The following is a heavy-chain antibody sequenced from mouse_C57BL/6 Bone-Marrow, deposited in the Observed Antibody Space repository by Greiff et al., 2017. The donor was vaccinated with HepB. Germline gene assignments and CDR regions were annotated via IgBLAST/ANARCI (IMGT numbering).Heavy chain of an antibody. CDR3: ARFTTVVDWYFDV. CDR1: GYTFTGYW. J-gene: IGHJ1*03. V-gene: IGHV1-9*01. D-gene: IGHD1-1*01. CDR2: ILPGSGST. Sequence: VQLQQSGAELMKPGASVKLSCKATGYTFTGYWIEWVKQRPGHGLEWIGEILPGSGSTNYNEKFKGKATFTADTSSNTASMQLSSLTTEDSAIYYCARFTTVVDWYFDVWGTGTTVTVSS.